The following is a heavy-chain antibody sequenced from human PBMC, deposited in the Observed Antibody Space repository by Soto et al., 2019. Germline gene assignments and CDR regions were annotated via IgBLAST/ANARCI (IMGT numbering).Heavy chain of an antibody. D-gene: IGHD6-19*01. V-gene: IGHV3-30-3*01. CDR3: ARDLGSGWYRFDY. CDR1: GFTFSSYA. Sequence: GGSLRLSCAASGFTFSSYAMHWVRQAPGKGLEWVAVISYDGSNKYYADSVKGRFTISRDNSKNTLYLQMNSLRAEDTAVYYCARDLGSGWYRFDYWGQGTLVTVSS. J-gene: IGHJ4*02. CDR2: ISYDGSNK.